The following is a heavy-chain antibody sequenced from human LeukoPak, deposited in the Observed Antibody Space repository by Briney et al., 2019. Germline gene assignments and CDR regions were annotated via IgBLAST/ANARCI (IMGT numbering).Heavy chain of an antibody. D-gene: IGHD1-26*01. CDR3: ARDSGSYFHDAFDT. Sequence: ASVKVSCKASGYTFTGYYRYWVRQAPGQGLEWMGWINPDSGGTKYAQKFQGRVTMTWDTSISTAHMELSRLRSDDTAVYYCARDSGSYFHDAFDTWGQGTMVTVSS. J-gene: IGHJ3*02. CDR1: GYTFTGYY. CDR2: INPDSGGT. V-gene: IGHV1-2*02.